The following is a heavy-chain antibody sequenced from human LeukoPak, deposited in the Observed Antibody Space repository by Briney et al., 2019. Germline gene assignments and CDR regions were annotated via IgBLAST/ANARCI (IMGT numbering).Heavy chain of an antibody. J-gene: IGHJ3*02. D-gene: IGHD5-18*01. CDR2: ISSSGSTI. CDR1: YY. Sequence: YYMXGIRXXPGKGLEGGSYISSSGSTIYYAASLNARFPISRDNAKNSLYLQMNSLRPDDTAVYYCASWWIQLWSPGGVDDAFDIWGQGTMVTVSS. V-gene: IGHV3-11*01. CDR3: ASWWIQLWSPGGVDDAFDI.